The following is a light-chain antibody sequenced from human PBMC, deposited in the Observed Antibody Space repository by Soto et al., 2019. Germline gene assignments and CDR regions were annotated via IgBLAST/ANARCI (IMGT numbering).Light chain of an antibody. J-gene: IGKJ1*01. Sequence: LTQSPGTLSLSPGERATLSCRASQSVSSTNLVWYQQKRGQPPRLLIYGASTRGTGIPDRFRGSGSGTDFTLTISRLEPEDFAVYFCQHYGNSVWTFGQGTKVEIK. CDR2: GAS. CDR3: QHYGNSVWT. V-gene: IGKV3-20*01. CDR1: QSVSSTN.